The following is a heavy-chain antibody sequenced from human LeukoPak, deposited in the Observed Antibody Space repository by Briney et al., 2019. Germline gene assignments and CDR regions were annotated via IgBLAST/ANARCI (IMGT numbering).Heavy chain of an antibody. CDR2: IKSKTDGGTT. J-gene: IGHJ4*02. CDR1: GFTFRSAW. Sequence: PGGSLRLSCVASGFTFRSAWMNWVRQAPGRGLEWVGRIKSKTDGGTTDYAAPVQGRFTITRDDSKTTLYLQMNSLQTEDTAVYYCTTDQVVRGVTNDYWGQGTLVTVSS. D-gene: IGHD3-10*01. CDR3: TTDQVVRGVTNDY. V-gene: IGHV3-15*01.